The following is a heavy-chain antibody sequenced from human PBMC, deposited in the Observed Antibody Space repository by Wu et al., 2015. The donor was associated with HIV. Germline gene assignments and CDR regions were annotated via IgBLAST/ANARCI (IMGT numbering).Heavy chain of an antibody. D-gene: IGHD6-19*01. J-gene: IGHJ4*02. CDR2: IKQNSGGA. V-gene: IGHV1-2*02. Sequence: QVQLVQSGAEVKKPGSSVKVSCKASGGTFSSYAISWVRQAPGQGLEWMGRIKQNSGGATYAQKFQGRVIMSRDTSITTDFIELSSLTLDDTAVYYCARAQRPVADALELDYWGQGTLVTVSS. CDR3: ARAQRPVADALELDY. CDR1: GGTFSSYA.